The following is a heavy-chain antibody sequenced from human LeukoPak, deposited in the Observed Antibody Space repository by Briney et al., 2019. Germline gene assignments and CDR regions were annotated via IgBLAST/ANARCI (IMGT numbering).Heavy chain of an antibody. V-gene: IGHV1-46*01. D-gene: IGHD6-25*01. J-gene: IGHJ5*02. CDR3: ARDSPPPYNSACTACWFDP. CDR1: GFTFSGYY. CDR2: INPTDGST. Sequence: ASVKVSCKASGFTFSGYYIQWVRQAPGQGLEWVGIINPTDGSTKYAQKFQGRVTMTGDTSTSTVYMELSSLTSEDTAVYYCARDSPPPYNSACTACWFDPWGQGTLVTVSS.